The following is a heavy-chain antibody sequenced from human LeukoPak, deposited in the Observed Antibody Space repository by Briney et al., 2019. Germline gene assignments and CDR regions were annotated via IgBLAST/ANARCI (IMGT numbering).Heavy chain of an antibody. V-gene: IGHV1-69*04. CDR2: IIPILGIA. Sequence: GASVKVSCKASGYTFTGYYMHWVRQAPGQGLEWMGRIIPILGIANYAQKFQGRVTITADKSTSTAYMELSSLRSEDTAVYYCARDAVAGTYFDYWGQGTLVTVSS. CDR3: ARDAVAGTYFDY. D-gene: IGHD6-19*01. J-gene: IGHJ4*02. CDR1: GYTFTGYY.